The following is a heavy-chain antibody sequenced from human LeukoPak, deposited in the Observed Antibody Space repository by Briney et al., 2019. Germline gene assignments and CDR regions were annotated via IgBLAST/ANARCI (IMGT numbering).Heavy chain of an antibody. CDR2: IYYSGST. Sequence: SETLSLTCTVSGGSISSYYWSWLRQPPGKGLEWIGYIYYSGSTNYNPSLKSRVTISVDTSKNQFSLKLSSVTAADTAVYYCARAFDWLLPNYWGQGTLVTVSS. V-gene: IGHV4-59*01. D-gene: IGHD3-9*01. CDR3: ARAFDWLLPNY. J-gene: IGHJ4*02. CDR1: GGSISSYY.